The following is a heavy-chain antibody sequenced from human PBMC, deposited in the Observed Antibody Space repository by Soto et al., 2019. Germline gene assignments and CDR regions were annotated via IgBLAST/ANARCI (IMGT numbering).Heavy chain of an antibody. CDR3: ARVRSAYSSGYNWFDP. Sequence: SETLSLTCTVSGVSIISYYWSWILQPPWKGLEWIGYIYYSGSTNYNPSLKSRVTISVDTSKNQFSLKLSSVTAADTAVYYCARVRSAYSSGYNWFDPWCQGTLVTVVS. CDR2: IYYSGST. CDR1: GVSIISYY. J-gene: IGHJ5*02. V-gene: IGHV4-59*01. D-gene: IGHD6-19*01.